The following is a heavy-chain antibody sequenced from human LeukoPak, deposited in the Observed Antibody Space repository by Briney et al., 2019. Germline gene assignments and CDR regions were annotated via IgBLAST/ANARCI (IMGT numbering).Heavy chain of an antibody. CDR1: GGSISSYY. V-gene: IGHV4-59*01. Sequence: PSETLSLTCTVSGGSISSYYWSWIRQPPGKGLEWIGYIYYSGSTNYNPSLKSRVTISVDTSKNQFSLKLSSVTAADTAVYYCASNGVEEGFDYWGQGTLDTVSS. J-gene: IGHJ4*02. CDR3: ASNGVEEGFDY. CDR2: IYYSGST. D-gene: IGHD3-10*01.